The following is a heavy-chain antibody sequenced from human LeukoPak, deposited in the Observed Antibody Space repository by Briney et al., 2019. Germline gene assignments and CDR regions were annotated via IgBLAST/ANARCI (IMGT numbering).Heavy chain of an antibody. V-gene: IGHV3-23*01. CDR2: TSGGSSEI. CDR3: AKRIRDGYNTPIDF. D-gene: IGHD5-24*01. CDR1: GFSVSSNY. Sequence: GGSLRLSCAASGFSVSSNYMSWVRQAPGKGLEWVSGTSGGSSEIHYADSVKGRFTISRDNSENTLYLQMNSLRAEDTALYYCAKRIRDGYNTPIDFWGQGTLVTVSS. J-gene: IGHJ4*02.